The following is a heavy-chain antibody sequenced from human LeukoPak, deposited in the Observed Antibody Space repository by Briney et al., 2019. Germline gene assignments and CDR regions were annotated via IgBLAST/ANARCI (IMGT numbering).Heavy chain of an antibody. V-gene: IGHV3-30*02. J-gene: IGHJ4*02. Sequence: GGSLRLSCAASGFTFSSYGMHWVRQAPGKGLEWVAFIRYDGSNKYYADSVKGRFTISRDNSKNTLYLQMNSLRAEDTAVYYCAKPRGTSSSAFDYWGQGTLVTVSS. CDR3: AKPRGTSSSAFDY. CDR2: IRYDGSNK. D-gene: IGHD6-6*01. CDR1: GFTFSSYG.